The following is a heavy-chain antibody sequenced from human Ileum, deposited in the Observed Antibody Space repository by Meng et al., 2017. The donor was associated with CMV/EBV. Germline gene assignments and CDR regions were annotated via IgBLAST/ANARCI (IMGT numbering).Heavy chain of an antibody. CDR1: GFTFSSYA. D-gene: IGHD3-10*01. CDR2: TSGTGATI. Sequence: GESLKISCVASGFTFSSYAMTWVRQAPGKGLEWVSTTSGTGATIYYADSVKGRFTISRDNSKSTLYLQRNNLRGEDTALYYCAKDRPSSYKGNPGEGWFDPWGQGTLVTVSS. CDR3: AKDRPSSYKGNPGEGWFDP. V-gene: IGHV3-23*01. J-gene: IGHJ5*02.